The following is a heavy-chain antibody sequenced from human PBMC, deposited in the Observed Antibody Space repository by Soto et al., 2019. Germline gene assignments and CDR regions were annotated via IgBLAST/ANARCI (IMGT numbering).Heavy chain of an antibody. CDR2: MNPNSGNT. CDR1: GYTFTSYD. J-gene: IGHJ5*02. CDR3: ARVMGSSWYYWFDP. V-gene: IGHV1-8*01. D-gene: IGHD6-13*01. Sequence: ASVKVSCKASGYTFTSYDINWVRQATGQGLEWMGWMNPNSGNTGYAQKFQGRVTMTRNTSISTAYMELSSLRSEDTAVYYCARVMGSSWYYWFDPWGQGTLVTVSS.